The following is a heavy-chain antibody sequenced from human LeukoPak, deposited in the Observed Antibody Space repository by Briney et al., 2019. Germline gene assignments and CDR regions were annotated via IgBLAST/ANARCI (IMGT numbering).Heavy chain of an antibody. J-gene: IGHJ4*02. CDR1: GGSISSSSYY. CDR2: LYYSRST. D-gene: IGHD1-26*01. Sequence: PSETLSLTCTVSGGSISSSSYYWGWIRQPPGKGLEWIGTLYYSRSTYYNPSLKSRVTISVDTSKNQFALKLSSVTAADTAVYYCARHGIVGGQTFDYWGQGTLVTVSS. CDR3: ARHGIVGGQTFDY. V-gene: IGHV4-39*01.